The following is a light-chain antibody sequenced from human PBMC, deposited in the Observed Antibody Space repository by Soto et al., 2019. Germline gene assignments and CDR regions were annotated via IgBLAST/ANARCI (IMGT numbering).Light chain of an antibody. CDR3: QQSYTSPVT. CDR2: GAS. V-gene: IGKV1-39*01. J-gene: IGKJ4*01. Sequence: DIQMTQSPSTLSASVGDRVTITCRASQSISYWLAWYEQKPGKAPNLLIYGASTLQSGVPSRFSGGGSGTYFTLTISGLQPEDFGSYYCQQSYTSPVTFGGGTKVEIK. CDR1: QSISYW.